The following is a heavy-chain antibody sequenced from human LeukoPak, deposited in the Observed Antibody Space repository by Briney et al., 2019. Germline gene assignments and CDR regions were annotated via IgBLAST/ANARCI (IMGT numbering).Heavy chain of an antibody. CDR2: ISPYDGDT. J-gene: IGHJ5*02. V-gene: IGHV1-18*01. CDR3: ARDYHYFDSSDWEDCFDP. CDR1: GYTFTSYG. Sequence: ASVKVSCKASGYTFTSYGISWVRQAPGQGLEWMGWISPYDGDTNYAQELQGRLTMTTDTSTSTAYMELRSLRSDDTAVYYCARDYHYFDSSDWEDCFDPWGQGTLVAVSS. D-gene: IGHD3-22*01.